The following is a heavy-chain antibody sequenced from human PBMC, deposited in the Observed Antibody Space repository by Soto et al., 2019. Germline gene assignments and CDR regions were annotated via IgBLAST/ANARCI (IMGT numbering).Heavy chain of an antibody. V-gene: IGHV4-39*01. Sequence: SETLSLTCTVSGGSISSSSYYWGWIRQPPGKGLEWIGRIYYSGSTYYNPSLKSRVTISVDTSKNQFSLKLSSVTAADTAVYYCARVPYDILTRGKAFDYWGQGTLVT. J-gene: IGHJ4*02. D-gene: IGHD3-9*01. CDR2: IYYSGST. CDR3: ARVPYDILTRGKAFDY. CDR1: GGSISSSSYY.